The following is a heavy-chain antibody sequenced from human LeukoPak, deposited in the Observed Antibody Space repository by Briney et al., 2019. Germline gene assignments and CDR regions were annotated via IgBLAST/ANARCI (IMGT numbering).Heavy chain of an antibody. CDR2: IYPGDSDT. CDR3: ARHSSSSWYTFAYYYYMDV. V-gene: IGHV5-51*01. CDR1: GYSFTSYW. D-gene: IGHD6-13*01. Sequence: GESLKISCKGSGYSFTSYWIGWVRQMPGKGLEWMGIIYPGDSDTRYSPSFQGQVTISADKSISTAYLQWSSLKASDTAMYYRARHSSSSWYTFAYYYYMDVWGKGTTVTVSS. J-gene: IGHJ6*03.